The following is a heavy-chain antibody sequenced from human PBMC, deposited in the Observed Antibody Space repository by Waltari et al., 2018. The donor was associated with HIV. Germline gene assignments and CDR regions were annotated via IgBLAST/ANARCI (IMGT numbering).Heavy chain of an antibody. CDR1: GYNFTKHA. Sequence: QVQLVQSGSELKKPGASVKVSCQASGYNFTKHAINWVRPAPGQGLEWMGWINTNTGIPTYAQGFTGRFVFSLDTSVSTAFLQISSLKAEDTAVFYCARDSGSTRSFDSWGQGALVTVSS. J-gene: IGHJ4*02. D-gene: IGHD3-10*01. CDR2: INTNTGIP. CDR3: ARDSGSTRSFDS. V-gene: IGHV7-4-1*02.